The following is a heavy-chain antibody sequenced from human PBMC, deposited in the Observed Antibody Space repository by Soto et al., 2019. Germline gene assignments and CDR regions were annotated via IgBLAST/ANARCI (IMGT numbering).Heavy chain of an antibody. D-gene: IGHD2-2*01. CDR1: GGSMSNYY. CDR3: ARGSDAYAFDI. J-gene: IGHJ3*02. V-gene: IGHV4-4*07. Sequence: SETLSLTXTISGGSMSNYYWSWIRQPAGKGLEYIGHIYSSGTTNYNPSLKSRVTMSKDTSENRFSLRLSSMTAADTAVYYCARGSDAYAFDIWGQGTVVTVSS. CDR2: IYSSGTT.